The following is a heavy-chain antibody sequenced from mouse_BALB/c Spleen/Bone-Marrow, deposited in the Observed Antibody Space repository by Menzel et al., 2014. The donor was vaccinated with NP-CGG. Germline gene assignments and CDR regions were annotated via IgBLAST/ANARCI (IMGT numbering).Heavy chain of an antibody. CDR1: GFTFSSYT. D-gene: IGHD3-1*01. V-gene: IGHV5-12-2*01. J-gene: IGHJ4*01. CDR3: ARQLGLRWAMDY. CDR2: ISNGGGST. Sequence: EVMLVESGGGLAQPGGSLKLSCAASGFTFSSYTVSWVRQTPEKRLEWVAYISNGGGSTYYPDTVKGRFTISRDNAKNTLYLQMSSLKSEDTAMYYCARQLGLRWAMDYWGQGTSVTVSS.